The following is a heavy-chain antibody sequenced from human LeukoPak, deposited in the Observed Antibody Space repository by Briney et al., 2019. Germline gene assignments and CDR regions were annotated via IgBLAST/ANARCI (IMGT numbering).Heavy chain of an antibody. CDR1: GYTFTGYY. CDR2: IDPNSGGT. D-gene: IGHD6-13*01. V-gene: IGHV1-2*02. Sequence: GASVKVSCKASGYTFTGYYMHWVRQAPGQGLEWMGWIDPNSGGTNYAQKFQGRVTMTRDTSISTAYMELSRLRSDDTAVYYCATSIAAAGIGGWFDPWGQGTLVTVSS. CDR3: ATSIAAAGIGGWFDP. J-gene: IGHJ5*02.